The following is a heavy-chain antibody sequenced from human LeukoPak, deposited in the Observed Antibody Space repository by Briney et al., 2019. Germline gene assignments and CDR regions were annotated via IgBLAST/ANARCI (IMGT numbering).Heavy chain of an antibody. Sequence: GASVKVSCKASGGTFSYYQISWVRQAPGQGLEWMGGITPTLGAANYAQKFQGRVTITADESTSTAYMELGGLTPDDTAVYYCAREIGGSTRGSPLLDYWGQGTLVTVSS. CDR1: GGTFSYYQ. CDR3: AREIGGSTRGSPLLDY. V-gene: IGHV1-69*13. J-gene: IGHJ4*02. D-gene: IGHD2-2*01. CDR2: ITPTLGAA.